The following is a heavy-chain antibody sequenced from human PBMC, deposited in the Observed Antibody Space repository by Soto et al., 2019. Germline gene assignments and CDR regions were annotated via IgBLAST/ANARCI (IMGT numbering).Heavy chain of an antibody. J-gene: IGHJ6*02. CDR3: SRAGAAPYYYYGMDV. Sequence: QVQLVQTGAEVRKPGASVKVSCKASGYTFSTSGMSWLRQAPGQGLEWMGWSSTYNGDTNDAPKFQDRVTMTSDTSKSTVYLELRRLRSDDTAVDYCSRAGAAPYYYYGMDVWGQGTRVTVSS. CDR2: SSTYNGDT. V-gene: IGHV1-18*01. CDR1: GYTFSTSG. D-gene: IGHD2-15*01.